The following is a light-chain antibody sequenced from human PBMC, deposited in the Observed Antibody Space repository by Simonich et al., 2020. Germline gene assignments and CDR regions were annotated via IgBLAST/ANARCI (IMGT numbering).Light chain of an antibody. J-gene: IGKJ5*01. CDR1: QRISSW. V-gene: IGKV1-5*03. CDR2: KAS. Sequence: DIQMTQSPSTLSASVGDRVTITCRASQRISSWLAWYQQKPGNAPTLLIYKASSLESGVPARFSGSGSGTEFTLTISSLQPEDFATYYCQQFNSYRITFGQGTRLEIK. CDR3: QQFNSYRIT.